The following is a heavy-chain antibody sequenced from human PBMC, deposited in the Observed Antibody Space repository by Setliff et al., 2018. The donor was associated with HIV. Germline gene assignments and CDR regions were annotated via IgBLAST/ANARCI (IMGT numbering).Heavy chain of an antibody. CDR2: IYYSGST. J-gene: IGHJ4*02. Sequence: SETLSLTCTVSGGSISSNSYYWGWIRQPPGKGLEWIGSIYYSGSTSYNPSLKSRVTISVDTSKNQFSLRLNSVTAADTAVYYCARQGNIVVVTSFDYWGQGTLVTVSS. CDR3: ARQGNIVVVTSFDY. CDR1: GGSISSNSYY. D-gene: IGHD2-21*02. V-gene: IGHV4-39*07.